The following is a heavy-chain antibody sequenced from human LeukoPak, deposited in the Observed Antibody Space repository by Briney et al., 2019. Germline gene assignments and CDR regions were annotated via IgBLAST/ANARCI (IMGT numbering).Heavy chain of an antibody. J-gene: IGHJ4*02. CDR3: AKGLRVPAAMGGIYFDY. D-gene: IGHD2-2*01. CDR2: ISWNSGSI. Sequence: GGSLRLSCTASGFTFSSSGMNRVRQAPGKGLEWVSGISWNSGSIGYADSVKGRFTISRDNAKNSLYLQMNSLRAEDTALYYCAKGLRVPAAMGGIYFDYWGQGTLVTVSS. CDR1: GFTFSSSG. V-gene: IGHV3-9*01.